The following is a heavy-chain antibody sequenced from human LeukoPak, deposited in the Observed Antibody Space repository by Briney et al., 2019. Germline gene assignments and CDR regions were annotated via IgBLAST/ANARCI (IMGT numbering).Heavy chain of an antibody. Sequence: ASVKVSCKASGYTFTSYYMHWVRQAPGQGLEWMGGIIPIFGTANYAQKFQGRVTMTRDMSTSTVYMELSSLRSEDTAVYYCARDQSGSGYFDYWGQGTLVTVSS. CDR2: IIPIFGTA. V-gene: IGHV1-46*01. D-gene: IGHD1-26*01. CDR3: ARDQSGSGYFDY. CDR1: GYTFTSYY. J-gene: IGHJ4*02.